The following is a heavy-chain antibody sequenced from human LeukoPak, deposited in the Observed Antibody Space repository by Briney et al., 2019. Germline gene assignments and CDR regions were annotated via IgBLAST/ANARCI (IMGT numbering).Heavy chain of an antibody. V-gene: IGHV4-34*01. CDR2: INHSGST. J-gene: IGHJ2*01. CDR3: ARGSDYYYDSSGQRYFDL. Sequence: PSETLSLTCAVYGGSFSGYYWSWIRQPPGKGLEWIGEINHSGSTNYNPSLKSRVTISVDTSKNQFSLKLSSVTAADTAVYYCARGSDYYYDSSGQRYFDLWGRGTLVNVSS. CDR1: GGSFSGYY. D-gene: IGHD3-22*01.